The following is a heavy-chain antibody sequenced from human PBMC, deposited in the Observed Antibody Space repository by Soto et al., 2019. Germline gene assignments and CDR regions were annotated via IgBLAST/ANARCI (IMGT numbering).Heavy chain of an antibody. V-gene: IGHV3-33*01. CDR2: MFLVGSVK. CDR3: ARGEPIGAVGNGPNWFDP. Sequence: GGSLRLSCAASGFTLSTYGMHWVRQAPGKGLEWVAVMFLVGSVKYYADFVKGRFTISRDNSKNMLFPQMNSLRVDDTAVYYCARGEPIGAVGNGPNWFDPWGQGTLVTVSS. J-gene: IGHJ5*02. CDR1: GFTLSTYG. D-gene: IGHD6-13*01.